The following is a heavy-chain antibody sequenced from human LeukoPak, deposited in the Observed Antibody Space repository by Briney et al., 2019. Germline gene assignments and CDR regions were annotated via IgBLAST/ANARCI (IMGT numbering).Heavy chain of an antibody. J-gene: IGHJ4*02. Sequence: NAGGSLRLSCAASGFTFSTYSMNWVRQAPGKGLEWVSYIRSSSSYIYYADSVKGRFTISRDNAKNSLYLQMNSLRAEDTAVYYCVRDKGGASSRSFDYWGQGTLVTVSS. CDR2: IRSSSSYI. CDR3: VRDKGGASSRSFDY. D-gene: IGHD2-15*01. CDR1: GFTFSTYS. V-gene: IGHV3-21*01.